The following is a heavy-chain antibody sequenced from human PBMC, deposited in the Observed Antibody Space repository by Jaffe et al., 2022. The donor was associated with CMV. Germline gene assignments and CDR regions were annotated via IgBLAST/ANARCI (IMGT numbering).Heavy chain of an antibody. CDR1: GFSLSTSGMC. Sequence: QVTLRESGPALVKPTQTLTLTCTFSGFSLSTSGMCVSWIRQPPGKALEWLALIDWDDDKYYSTSLKTRLTISKDTSKNQVVLTMTNMDPVDTATYYCARTPRSQGYSSSSLSFDYWGQGTLVTVSS. CDR3: ARTPRSQGYSSSSLSFDY. CDR2: IDWDDDK. J-gene: IGHJ4*02. D-gene: IGHD6-6*01. V-gene: IGHV2-70*01.